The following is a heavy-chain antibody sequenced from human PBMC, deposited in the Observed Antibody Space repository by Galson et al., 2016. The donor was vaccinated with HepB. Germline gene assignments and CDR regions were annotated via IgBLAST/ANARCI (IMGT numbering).Heavy chain of an antibody. CDR2: TYYRSKWYN. V-gene: IGHV6-1*01. CDR3: ARTNSKTCGGGNLDY. D-gene: IGHD4-23*01. J-gene: IGHJ4*01. Sequence: CAISGDSVSSNSAAWNWIRQSPSRGLEWLGRTYYRSKWYNDYTPSVKSRININPDTSKNRFSLQLNSVTPEDTAVYYCARTNSKTCGGGNLDYWGQGTLVTVSS. CDR1: GDSVSSNSAA.